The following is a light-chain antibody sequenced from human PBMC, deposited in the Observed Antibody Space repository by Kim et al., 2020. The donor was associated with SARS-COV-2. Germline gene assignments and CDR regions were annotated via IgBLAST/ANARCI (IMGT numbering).Light chain of an antibody. CDR2: ENN. V-gene: IGLV1-51*01. CDR1: SSNIGNNY. CDR3: GTWDSSLSAGV. J-gene: IGLJ2*01. Sequence: QSVLTQPPSVSAAPGQKVTISCSGSSSNIGNNYVSWYQQLPGTAPKLRIYENNKRPSGIPDRFSGSKSGTSATLGITGLQTGDEADYYCGTWDSSLSAGVFGGGTQLTVL.